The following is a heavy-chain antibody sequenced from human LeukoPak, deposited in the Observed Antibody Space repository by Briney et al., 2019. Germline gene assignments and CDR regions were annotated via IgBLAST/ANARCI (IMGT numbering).Heavy chain of an antibody. V-gene: IGHV4-4*07. Sequence: PSETLSLTCTVSGGSISSYYWSWIRQPAGKGLEWIGRIYTSGSTNYNPSLKSRVTMSVDTSKNQISLKLSSVTAADTAVYYCARARVADYYDSSGYYYIFDYWGQGTLVTVSS. D-gene: IGHD3-22*01. J-gene: IGHJ4*02. CDR2: IYTSGST. CDR3: ARARVADYYDSSGYYYIFDY. CDR1: GGSISSYY.